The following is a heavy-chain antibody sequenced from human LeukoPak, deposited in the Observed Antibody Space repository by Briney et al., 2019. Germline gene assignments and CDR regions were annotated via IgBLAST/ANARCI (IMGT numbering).Heavy chain of an antibody. V-gene: IGHV4-4*07. CDR3: ARDDYYDSSGYYFGAFDI. CDR2: IYTSGST. Sequence: SETLSLTCTVSGGSISSYYWSWIRQPAGRGLEWIGRIYTSGSTNYNPSLKSRVTMSVDTSKNQFSLKLSSVTAADTAVYYCARDDYYDSSGYYFGAFDIWGQGTMVTVSS. CDR1: GGSISSYY. J-gene: IGHJ3*02. D-gene: IGHD3-22*01.